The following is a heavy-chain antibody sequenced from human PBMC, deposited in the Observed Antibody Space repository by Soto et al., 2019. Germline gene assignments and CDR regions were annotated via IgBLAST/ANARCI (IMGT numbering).Heavy chain of an antibody. J-gene: IGHJ4*02. V-gene: IGHV1-18*01. D-gene: IGHD2-8*01. CDR3: ARDRGYCANGVCFRYDY. CDR1: GYTFTSYG. Sequence: ASVKVSCKASGYTFTSYGISWVRQATGQGLEWMGWVSAYNGDTNYAQNFQGRVTMTTDTSTSTAYMDLRSLRSDDTATYYCARDRGYCANGVCFRYDYWGQGTLVTVSS. CDR2: VSAYNGDT.